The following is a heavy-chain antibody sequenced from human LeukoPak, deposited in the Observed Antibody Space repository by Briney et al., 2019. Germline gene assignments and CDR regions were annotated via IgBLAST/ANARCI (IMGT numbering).Heavy chain of an antibody. CDR3: ARGGIVVVPAASLALPDY. CDR2: ISTSGSDE. V-gene: IGHV3-21*01. Sequence: GGSLRLSCGASGFIFQNYNMNWVRQAPGKGLEWVASISTSGSDEYYADSMKGRFTISRDNAHKSLYLQMNSLRAEDTAVYYCARGGIVVVPAASLALPDYWGQGTLVTVSS. D-gene: IGHD2-2*01. CDR1: GFIFQNYN. J-gene: IGHJ4*02.